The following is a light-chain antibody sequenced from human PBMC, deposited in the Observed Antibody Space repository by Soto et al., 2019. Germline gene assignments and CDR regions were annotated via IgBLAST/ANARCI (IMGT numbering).Light chain of an antibody. Sequence: DIQMTQSPSTLSASVGERVIITCRASQSISIWLALYQQRPGKAPKLLIYKASTLQSGVPSRFSGSGSGTEFTLTISSLQPDDFATYFCQQYTSYPWTFGQGTKVEIK. CDR2: KAS. CDR1: QSISIW. V-gene: IGKV1-5*03. CDR3: QQYTSYPWT. J-gene: IGKJ1*01.